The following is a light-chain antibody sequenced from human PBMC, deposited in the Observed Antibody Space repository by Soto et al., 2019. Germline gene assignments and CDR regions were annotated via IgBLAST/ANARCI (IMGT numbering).Light chain of an antibody. CDR3: QQYGSSTWT. V-gene: IGKV3-20*01. Sequence: EIVLTQSPGTLSLSPGESATLSCRAIQSVSSSYLAWYPQKPGQAPRLLIYGASSRATGIPDRFSGSGSGTDFTLTISRLEPEDFAVYYCQQYGSSTWTFGRGTKVDIK. J-gene: IGKJ1*01. CDR2: GAS. CDR1: QSVSSSY.